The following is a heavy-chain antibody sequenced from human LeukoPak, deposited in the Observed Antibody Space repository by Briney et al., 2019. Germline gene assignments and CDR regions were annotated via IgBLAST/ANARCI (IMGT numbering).Heavy chain of an antibody. CDR3: ARAEASRSSGKILGY. Sequence: GASVKVSCMASGYTFTSYDINWVRQATGQGPEWMGWMNPNSGNTGYAEKFQGRVTMTRNTSISTAYMELSSLTSEDTAVYYCARAEASRSSGKILGYWGQGTLVTVSS. V-gene: IGHV1-8*01. J-gene: IGHJ4*02. CDR1: GYTFTSYD. CDR2: MNPNSGNT. D-gene: IGHD1-26*01.